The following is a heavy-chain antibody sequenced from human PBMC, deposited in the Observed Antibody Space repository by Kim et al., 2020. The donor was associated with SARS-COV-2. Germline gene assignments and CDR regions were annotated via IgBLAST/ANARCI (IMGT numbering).Heavy chain of an antibody. V-gene: IGHV3-23*01. CDR1: GFTFSSYA. CDR3: AKLITYYYDSSGYYSASRWFDP. D-gene: IGHD3-22*01. J-gene: IGHJ5*02. Sequence: GGSLRLSCAASGFTFSSYAMSWVRQAPGKGLEWVSAISGSGGSTYYADSVKGRFTISRDNSKNTLYLQMNSLRAEDTAVYYCAKLITYYYDSSGYYSASRWFDPWGQGTLVTVSS. CDR2: ISGSGGST.